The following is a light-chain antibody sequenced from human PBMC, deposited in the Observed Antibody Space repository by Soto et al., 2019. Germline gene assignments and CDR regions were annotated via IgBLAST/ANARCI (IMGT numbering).Light chain of an antibody. CDR3: QQSYINTAWT. Sequence: IQVTQSPSSLSASVGDRVTITCRASQSISNILNWYQQKPGKAPKLLIYAASTLQIGVPSRFSGSGSGTDFTLTITNLQPEDFATYYCQQSYINTAWTFGQGTKVDIK. CDR1: QSISNI. V-gene: IGKV1-39*01. J-gene: IGKJ1*01. CDR2: AAS.